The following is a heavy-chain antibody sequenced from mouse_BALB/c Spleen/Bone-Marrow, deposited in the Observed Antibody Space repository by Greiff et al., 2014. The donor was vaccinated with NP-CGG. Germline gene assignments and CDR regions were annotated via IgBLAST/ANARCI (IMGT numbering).Heavy chain of an antibody. D-gene: IGHD1-1*01. V-gene: IGHV1-5*01. Sequence: VHVKQSGTVLARPGASVKMSCKASGYSFTIYWMHWVKQRPGQGLEWIGAIYPGNSDTSYNQKFKGKAKLTAVTSASTAYMELSSLTNEDSAVYYCTRLGSTYDWYFDVWGAGTTVTVSS. J-gene: IGHJ1*01. CDR3: TRLGSTYDWYFDV. CDR2: IYPGNSDT. CDR1: GYSFTIYW.